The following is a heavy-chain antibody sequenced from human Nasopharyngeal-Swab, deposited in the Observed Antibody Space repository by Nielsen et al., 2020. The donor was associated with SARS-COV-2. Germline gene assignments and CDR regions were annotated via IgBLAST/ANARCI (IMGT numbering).Heavy chain of an antibody. CDR1: GGTFSSYA. J-gene: IGHJ4*02. D-gene: IGHD5-24*01. V-gene: IGHV1-69*10. CDR2: IIHILGIA. CDR3: ARGDGRYYFDY. Sequence: SVKVSCKASGGTFSSYAISWVRQAPGQGLEWMGGIIHILGIANYAQKFQGRVTITADKSTSTAYMELSSLRSEDTAVYYCARGDGRYYFDYWGQGTLVTVSS.